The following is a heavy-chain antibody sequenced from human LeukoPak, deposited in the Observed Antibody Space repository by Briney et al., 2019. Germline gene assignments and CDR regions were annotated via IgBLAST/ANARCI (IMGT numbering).Heavy chain of an antibody. J-gene: IGHJ6*03. CDR1: GYSISSGYY. V-gene: IGHV4-38-2*02. Sequence: TSETLSLTCTVSGYSISSGYYWGWIRQPPGKGLEWIGSIYHSGSTYYNPSLKSRVTISVDTSKNQFSLKLSSVTAADTAVYYCARGSYDFWSGGRRDYYYYYMDVWGKGTTVTVSS. D-gene: IGHD3-3*01. CDR3: ARGSYDFWSGGRRDYYYYYMDV. CDR2: IYHSGST.